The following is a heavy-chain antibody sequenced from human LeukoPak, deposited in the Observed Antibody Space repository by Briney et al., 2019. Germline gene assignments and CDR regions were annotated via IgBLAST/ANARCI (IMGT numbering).Heavy chain of an antibody. D-gene: IGHD3-10*01. CDR3: ARAPGTYYYGSGSHPDY. J-gene: IGHJ4*02. CDR2: MNPNSGNT. V-gene: IGHV1-8*02. Sequence: GASVKVSCKASGYTFTSYGISWVRQAPGQGLEWMGWMNPNSGNTGYAQKFQGRVTMTRNTSISTAYMELSSLRSEDTAVYYCARAPGTYYYGSGSHPDYWGQGTLVTVSS. CDR1: GYTFTSYG.